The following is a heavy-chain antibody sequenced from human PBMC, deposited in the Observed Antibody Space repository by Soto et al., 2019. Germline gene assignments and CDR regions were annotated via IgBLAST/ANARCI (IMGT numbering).Heavy chain of an antibody. CDR1: GDTFNFYT. V-gene: IGHV1-69*02. CDR2: FNPILSFS. CDR3: AARFGSGRRAFDY. Sequence: QVQLVQSGAEVKKPGSSVKVSCKASGDTFNFYTINWVRQAPGLGLEWMGRFNPILSFSNSALKFQGRVTLTPDKSKSTCYKVVRSLRSGDTAIYYCAARFGSGRRAFDYWGQGALVTVSS. D-gene: IGHD3-10*01. J-gene: IGHJ4*02.